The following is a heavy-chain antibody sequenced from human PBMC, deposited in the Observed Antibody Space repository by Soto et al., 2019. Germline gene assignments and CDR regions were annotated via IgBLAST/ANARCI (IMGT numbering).Heavy chain of an antibody. Sequence: EVQLVESGGGLVQPGGSLRLSCAASGFTFSSYWMSWVRQAPGKGLEWVANIKQDGSEKYYVDSVKGRFTISRDNAKNSLYLQMNSLRAEDTAVYYCARAQFQSSSGLDYWGQGTLVTVSS. V-gene: IGHV3-7*01. J-gene: IGHJ4*02. CDR3: ARAQFQSSSGLDY. D-gene: IGHD6-6*01. CDR2: IKQDGSEK. CDR1: GFTFSSYW.